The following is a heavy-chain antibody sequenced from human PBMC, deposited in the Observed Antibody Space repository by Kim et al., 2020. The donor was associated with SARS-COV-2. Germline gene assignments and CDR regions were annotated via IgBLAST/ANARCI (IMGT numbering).Heavy chain of an antibody. Sequence: SETLSLTCTVSGGSINNYYWSWIRQPPGKGLEWIGFIYYLGSTKYNPSLDSRVTMSVVMSQNQFSLNLRSVTAADTAVYFCGRGDGSLFQYWGQGILVTVSS. CDR3: GRGDGSLFQY. V-gene: IGHV4-59*01. J-gene: IGHJ4*02. D-gene: IGHD2-2*03. CDR1: GGSINNYY. CDR2: IYYLGST.